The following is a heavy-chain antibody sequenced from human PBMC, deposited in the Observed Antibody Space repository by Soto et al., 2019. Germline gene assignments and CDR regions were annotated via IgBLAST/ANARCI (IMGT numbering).Heavy chain of an antibody. D-gene: IGHD3-10*01. V-gene: IGHV3-48*03. J-gene: IGHJ4*02. CDR2: IGSSGSSI. Sequence: GLSLRLSCAASACPPTKLKLHWVRRAPGKGRDWSAYIGSSGSSIFFPDTVQGRRSVSRDNSNNSLSLTLDRLRGADTALYYCVRGTNSYGSGGYYSSGDFFDDWGECTQVTDCS. CDR1: ACPPTKLK. CDR3: VRGTNSYGSGGYYSSGDFFDD.